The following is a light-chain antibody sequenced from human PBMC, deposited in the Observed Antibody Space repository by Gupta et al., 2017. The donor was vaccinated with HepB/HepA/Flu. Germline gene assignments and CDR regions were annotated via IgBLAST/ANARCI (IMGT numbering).Light chain of an antibody. J-gene: IGKJ1*01. CDR3: RQHNSFPRT. Sequence: DIQMTQSPSSLSASVVDRVTITCRASPGIGIDLGWYQQKPGQAPKRLIYEESSWKRGVPSRFSGSGSGTEFTLTISSRQPEDFATYYCRQHNSFPRTFGHGTKVEIK. CDR1: PGIGID. V-gene: IGKV1-17*01. CDR2: EES.